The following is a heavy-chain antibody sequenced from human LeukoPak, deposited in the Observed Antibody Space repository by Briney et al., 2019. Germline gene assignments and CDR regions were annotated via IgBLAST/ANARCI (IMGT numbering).Heavy chain of an antibody. J-gene: IGHJ2*01. D-gene: IGHD2-2*02. CDR2: IGTSDDI. V-gene: IGHV3-13*01. CDR3: AREPPNPRYLHFDL. Sequence: GGSLRLSCVASGFTFSSHDIHWVRQVAGKGLEWLSAIGTSDDIHYSDSVKGRFTIYRGDAENSVHLQMSSLTAGDTAVYFCAREPPNPRYLHFDLRGRCPLVNVSS. CDR1: GFTFSSHD.